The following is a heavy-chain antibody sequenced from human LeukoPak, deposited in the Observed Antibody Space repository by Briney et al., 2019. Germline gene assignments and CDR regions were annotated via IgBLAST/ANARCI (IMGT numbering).Heavy chain of an antibody. V-gene: IGHV3-30*03. CDR1: GFTFSSYG. D-gene: IGHD2-2*01. CDR2: ISYDGSNK. J-gene: IGHJ3*02. Sequence: GGSLRLSCAASGFTFSSYGMHWVRQAPGKGLEWVAVISYDGSNKYYADSVKGRFTISRDNSKNTLYLQMNSLRAEDTAVYYCAMFFCSSTSCHDAFDIWGQGTMVTVSS. CDR3: AMFFCSSTSCHDAFDI.